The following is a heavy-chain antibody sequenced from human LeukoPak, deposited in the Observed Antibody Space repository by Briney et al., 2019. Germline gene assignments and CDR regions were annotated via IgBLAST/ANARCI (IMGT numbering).Heavy chain of an antibody. Sequence: PSETLSLTCTVSGGSISSSSYYWGWIRQPPGKGLEWIGSIYYNGSTYYNPSLKSRVTISVDTSKNQFSLKLSSVTAADTAVYYCARHLSSSAYYDFWSGYYLDYWGQGTLVTVSS. V-gene: IGHV4-39*01. CDR1: GGSISSSSYY. J-gene: IGHJ4*02. CDR2: IYYNGST. D-gene: IGHD3-3*01. CDR3: ARHLSSSAYYDFWSGYYLDY.